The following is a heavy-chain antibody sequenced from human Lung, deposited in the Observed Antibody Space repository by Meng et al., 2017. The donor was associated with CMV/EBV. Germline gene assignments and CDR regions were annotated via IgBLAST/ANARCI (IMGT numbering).Heavy chain of an antibody. CDR2: ISISRAYM. V-gene: IGHV3-21*01. CDR1: GFTFSGYS. J-gene: IGHJ3*02. CDR3: ARGYTEGELAAAFDI. D-gene: IGHD3-16*01. Sequence: GGSLRLXCAASGFTFSGYSMHWVRQAPGKGLEWVSSISISRAYMLYADSVKGRFTISRDNAKNSLYLQINSLRAEDTAVYYCARGYTEGELAAAFDIWGKGTXVTVSS.